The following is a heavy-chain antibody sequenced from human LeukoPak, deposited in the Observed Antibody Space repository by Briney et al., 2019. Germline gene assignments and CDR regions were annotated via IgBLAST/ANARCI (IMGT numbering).Heavy chain of an antibody. Sequence: PGGSLRLSCAASGFTFSSYWMSWVRQAPGKGLEWVGRIKSKTDGGTTDYAAPVKGRFTISRDDSKNTLYLQMNSLKTEDTAVYYCTTGGYCSGGSCYATPLPGYWGQGTLVTVSS. CDR2: IKSKTDGGTT. D-gene: IGHD2-15*01. V-gene: IGHV3-15*01. CDR3: TTGGYCSGGSCYATPLPGY. CDR1: GFTFSSYW. J-gene: IGHJ4*02.